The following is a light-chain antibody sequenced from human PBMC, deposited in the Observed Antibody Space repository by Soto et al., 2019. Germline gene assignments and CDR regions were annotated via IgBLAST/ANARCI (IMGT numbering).Light chain of an antibody. CDR1: QGTSSY. Sequence: DIQLTQSPSFLSASGGDRVTITCRASQGTSSYLAWFQQKPGRAPKLLIYGASTLQSGVPARFSGSGSGTDFTLTISNLQPEDFATYYCQQLNAYPLTFGQGTKVDIK. CDR2: GAS. CDR3: QQLNAYPLT. V-gene: IGKV1-9*01. J-gene: IGKJ1*01.